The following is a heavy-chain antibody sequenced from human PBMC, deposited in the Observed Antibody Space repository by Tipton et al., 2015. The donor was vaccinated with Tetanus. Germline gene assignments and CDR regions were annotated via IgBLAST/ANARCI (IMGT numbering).Heavy chain of an antibody. D-gene: IGHD3-10*01. J-gene: IGHJ4*02. V-gene: IGHV4-34*01. CDR2: INHSGGT. CDR1: GGSLNNYY. Sequence: LRLSCAVDGGSLNNYYWAWFRQPPGKGLEWIGEINHSGGTNYNPSLKSRVSISEDTTKKQLYLNLTSVTAADTAVYYCAFKPDYFGTGSPPFDYWGQGPLVTVSS. CDR3: AFKPDYFGTGSPPFDY.